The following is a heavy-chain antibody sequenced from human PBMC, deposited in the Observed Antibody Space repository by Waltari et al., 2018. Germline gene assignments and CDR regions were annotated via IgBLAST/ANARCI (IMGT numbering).Heavy chain of an antibody. V-gene: IGHV3-30*04. Sequence: QVQLVESGGGVVQPGRSLRLSGAASGLTSTSYAMHWVRQAPGKGLEWVAVISYDGRNKYYADSVKGRFTISRDNSKNTLYLQMNSLRAEDTAVYYCARRAYYYGSGSYYNAFDIWGQGTMVTVSS. CDR2: ISYDGRNK. J-gene: IGHJ3*02. CDR1: GLTSTSYA. D-gene: IGHD3-10*01. CDR3: ARRAYYYGSGSYYNAFDI.